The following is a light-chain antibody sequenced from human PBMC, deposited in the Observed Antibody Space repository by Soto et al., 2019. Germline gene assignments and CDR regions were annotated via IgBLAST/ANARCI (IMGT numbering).Light chain of an antibody. CDR2: GAS. V-gene: IGKV3-20*01. CDR3: QLFGSSPRYT. CDR1: ESVTSTY. Sequence: EIVLTQSPGALSLSPGERATLSCRTSESVTSTYLAWYQQKPGQPPRLLIYGASNRATGIPDRFSGSGSGKDFTLTISRLEPEDFAVYYCQLFGSSPRYTFGRGTKLEIK. J-gene: IGKJ2*01.